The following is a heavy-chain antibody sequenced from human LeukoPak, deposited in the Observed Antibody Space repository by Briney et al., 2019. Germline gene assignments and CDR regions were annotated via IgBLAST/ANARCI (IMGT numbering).Heavy chain of an antibody. CDR2: MKPDGSEK. V-gene: IGHV3-7*03. Sequence: GGSLRLSCAVSGFTFSSYWMSWVRQAPWKGLEWVANMKPDGSEKYYVDSVKGRFTISRDSSKNSLYLQMNSLRAEDTAVYYCARDPRQSHLVYTTGDYWGQGTLVTVSS. CDR3: ARDPRQSHLVYTTGDY. J-gene: IGHJ4*02. CDR1: GFTFSSYW. D-gene: IGHD2-2*02.